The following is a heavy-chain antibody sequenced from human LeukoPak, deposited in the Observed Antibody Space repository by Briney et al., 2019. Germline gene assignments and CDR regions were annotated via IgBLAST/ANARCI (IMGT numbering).Heavy chain of an antibody. CDR3: AKDRYSGLNTIDY. J-gene: IGHJ4*02. Sequence: GGSLRLSCAASGFTFSSHDMHWVRQAPGKGLEWVAVISYDGSYKFYADSVKGRFTISRDNSKSTLYLQMNSLRAEDTAVYYCAKDRYSGLNTIDYWGQGTLVTVSS. CDR1: GFTFSSHD. V-gene: IGHV3-30*18. D-gene: IGHD6-13*01. CDR2: ISYDGSYK.